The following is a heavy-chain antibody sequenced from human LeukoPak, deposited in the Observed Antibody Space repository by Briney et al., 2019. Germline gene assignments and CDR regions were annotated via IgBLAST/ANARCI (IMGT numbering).Heavy chain of an antibody. D-gene: IGHD6-19*01. J-gene: IGHJ4*02. CDR3: ARSHSGSLRAPFDY. Sequence: ASVKVSCKASGYNFTNYGIIWVRQAPGQGLEWMGWISPYNGNTKYAQKFQGRVAMTTDTSTNAVYMDLRSLRSDDTALYYCARSHSGSLRAPFDYWGRGTLVAVSS. CDR1: GYNFTNYG. V-gene: IGHV1-18*01. CDR2: ISPYNGNT.